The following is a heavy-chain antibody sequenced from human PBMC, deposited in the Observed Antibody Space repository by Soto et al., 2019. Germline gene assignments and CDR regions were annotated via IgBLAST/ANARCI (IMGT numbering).Heavy chain of an antibody. Sequence: QVQLQQWGAGPLRPLETLSLTCGVSGGSFSGYYWAWIRQSPGKWLEWIGEINDRGSINYNPSLKSRVSISVDTSKNHYSLYLRSVTAADTAVYYCARESHDILTGPPWVWYFDLWGRGTLVTVSS. CDR3: ARESHDILTGPPWVWYFDL. V-gene: IGHV4-34*01. CDR2: INDRGSI. CDR1: GGSFSGYY. D-gene: IGHD3-9*01. J-gene: IGHJ2*01.